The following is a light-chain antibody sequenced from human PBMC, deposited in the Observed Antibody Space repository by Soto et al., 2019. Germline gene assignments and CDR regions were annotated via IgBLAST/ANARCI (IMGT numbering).Light chain of an antibody. CDR1: QTVRNNY. V-gene: IGKV3-20*01. J-gene: IGKJ4*01. CDR2: DAS. Sequence: EFVLTQSPGTLSLSPGERATLSCRASQTVRNNYLAWYQQKPGQAPRLLIYDASSRATGIPDRFSGGGSGTDFTLTISRLEPEDLAVYYCQQFRTYPLTFGGGTKVEIK. CDR3: QQFRTYPLT.